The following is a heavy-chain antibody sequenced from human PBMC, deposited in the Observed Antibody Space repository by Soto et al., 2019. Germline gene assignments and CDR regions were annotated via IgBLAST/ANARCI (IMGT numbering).Heavy chain of an antibody. CDR2: ISSNGGST. J-gene: IGHJ6*03. D-gene: IGHD3-10*01. CDR1: GFTFSSYA. Sequence: GGSLRLSCAASGFTFSSYAMHWVRQAPGKGLEYVSAISSNGGSTYYANSVKGRLTISRDNSKNTLYLQMGSLRAEDMAVYYCERGAVTMVRGVTSYYYYMDVWGKGTTVTVSS. CDR3: ERGAVTMVRGVTSYYYYMDV. V-gene: IGHV3-64*01.